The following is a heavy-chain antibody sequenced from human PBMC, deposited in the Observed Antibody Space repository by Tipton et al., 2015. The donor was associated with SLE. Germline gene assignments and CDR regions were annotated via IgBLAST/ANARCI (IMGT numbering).Heavy chain of an antibody. Sequence: TLSLTCAVSGYSISSGYYWGWIRQPPGKGLEWIGSIYHSGSTYYNPSLKSRVTISVDTSKNQFSLTLSSVTAADTAVYYCARGGRDILTSTGYFDYWGQGTLVTVSS. V-gene: IGHV4-38-2*01. CDR1: GYSISSGYY. D-gene: IGHD3-9*01. J-gene: IGHJ4*02. CDR2: IYHSGST. CDR3: ARGGRDILTSTGYFDY.